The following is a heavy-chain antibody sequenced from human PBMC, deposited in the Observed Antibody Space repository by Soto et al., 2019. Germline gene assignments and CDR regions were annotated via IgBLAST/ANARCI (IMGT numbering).Heavy chain of an antibody. D-gene: IGHD5-12*01. Sequence: GGSLRLSCGASGFTFSDYSINWVRQAPGKGLEWVSSISSRSTYIYYADSVKGRFTISRDNAKNSLYLRMNTLRAEDTAVYYCARDLGGYTFDYWGQGTLVTVSS. CDR1: GFTFSDYS. J-gene: IGHJ4*02. CDR2: ISSRSTYI. V-gene: IGHV3-21*01. CDR3: ARDLGGYTFDY.